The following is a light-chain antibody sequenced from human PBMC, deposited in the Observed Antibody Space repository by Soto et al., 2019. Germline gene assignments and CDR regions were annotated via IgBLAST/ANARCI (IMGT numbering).Light chain of an antibody. J-gene: IGKJ2*01. CDR1: QSVSSRN. V-gene: IGKV3-20*01. Sequence: EIVLTQSPGTLSLFPGERATLSCRASQSVSSRNLAWYRQKPGQAPSLLIYGAFNRATGIPDRFSGSGSATDFALTISRLEPADFAVYYCLLYGDSPPAYTFGQGNKLDIK. CDR3: LLYGDSPPAYT. CDR2: GAF.